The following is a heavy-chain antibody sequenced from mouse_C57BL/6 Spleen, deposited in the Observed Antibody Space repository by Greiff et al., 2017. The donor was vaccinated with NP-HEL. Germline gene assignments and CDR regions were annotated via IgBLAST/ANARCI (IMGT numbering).Heavy chain of an antibody. CDR1: GYTFTSYW. Sequence: VQLQQSGAELVMPGASVKLSCKASGYTFTSYWMHWVKQRPGQGLEWIGEIDPSDSYTNYNQKFKGKSTLTVDKSSSTAYMQLSSLTSEDSAVYYCARGLGRYFDVWGTRTTVTVSS. D-gene: IGHD3-3*01. CDR2: IDPSDSYT. CDR3: ARGLGRYFDV. V-gene: IGHV1-69*01. J-gene: IGHJ1*03.